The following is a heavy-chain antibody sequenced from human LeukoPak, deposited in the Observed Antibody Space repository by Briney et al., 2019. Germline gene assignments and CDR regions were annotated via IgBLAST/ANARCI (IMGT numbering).Heavy chain of an antibody. V-gene: IGHV1-69*02. J-gene: IGHJ4*02. CDR3: TNDYYYDSSGYYFPFDY. CDR1: GGTFSSYT. Sequence: ASVKVSFKASGGTFSSYTISWVRQAPGQGLEWMGRIIPILGIANYAQKFQGRVTITADKSTSTAYMGLSSLRSEDTAVYYCTNDYYYDSSGYYFPFDYWGQGTLVTVSS. D-gene: IGHD3-22*01. CDR2: IIPILGIA.